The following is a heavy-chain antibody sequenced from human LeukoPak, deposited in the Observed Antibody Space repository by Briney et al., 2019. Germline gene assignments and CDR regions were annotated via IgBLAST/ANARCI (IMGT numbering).Heavy chain of an antibody. V-gene: IGHV1-8*01. J-gene: IGHJ3*02. Sequence: ASVKVSCKASGYTFTSYDINWVRQATGQGLEWMGWMNTNSGNTGYAQKFQGRVTMTRNTSIGTAYMELSSLRSEDTAVYYCARGGACSGGSCYLIEVAFDIWGQGTMVTVSS. D-gene: IGHD2-15*01. CDR3: ARGGACSGGSCYLIEVAFDI. CDR1: GYTFTSYD. CDR2: MNTNSGNT.